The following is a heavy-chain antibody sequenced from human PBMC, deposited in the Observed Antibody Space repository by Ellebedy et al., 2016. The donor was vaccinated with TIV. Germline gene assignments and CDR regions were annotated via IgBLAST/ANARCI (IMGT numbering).Heavy chain of an antibody. D-gene: IGHD6-6*01. J-gene: IGHJ4*02. V-gene: IGHV4-30-4*01. CDR1: GGSISSSNW. CDR2: IYYSGST. Sequence: MPSETLSLTCAVSGGSISSSNWWSWVRQPPGKGLEWIGYIYYSGSTYYNPSLKSRVTISVDTSKNQFSLRLTSVTAADTAVYYCARGDSSSSRVYYWGQGTLVTVSS. CDR3: ARGDSSSSRVYY.